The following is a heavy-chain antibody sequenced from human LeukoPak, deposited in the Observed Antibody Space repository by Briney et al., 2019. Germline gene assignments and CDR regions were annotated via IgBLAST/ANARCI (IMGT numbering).Heavy chain of an antibody. D-gene: IGHD4-23*01. J-gene: IGHJ4*02. CDR2: INPNSGGT. V-gene: IGHV1-2*02. Sequence: ASVKVSCKASGYTFTGYYMHWVRQAPGQGLEWMGWINPNSGGTNYAQKFQGRVTMTRDTSISTAYMELSRLRSDDTAVYYCAREHPQGSGNSDYWGQGTLVTVSS. CDR1: GYTFTGYY. CDR3: AREHPQGSGNSDY.